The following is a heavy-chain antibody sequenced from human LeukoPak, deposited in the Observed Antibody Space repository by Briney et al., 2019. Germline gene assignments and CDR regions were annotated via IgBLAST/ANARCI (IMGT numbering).Heavy chain of an antibody. J-gene: IGHJ5*02. Sequence: SETLSLTCTVSGDSISSYYWSWIRQPPGKGLGWIGYIYSSGSTNYNPSLKSRVTISVDTSKNQFSLKLSSVTAADTAVYYCARDYSQLGRFDPWGQGTLVTVSS. CDR2: IYSSGST. CDR1: GDSISSYY. V-gene: IGHV4-59*01. CDR3: ARDYSQLGRFDP. D-gene: IGHD6-6*01.